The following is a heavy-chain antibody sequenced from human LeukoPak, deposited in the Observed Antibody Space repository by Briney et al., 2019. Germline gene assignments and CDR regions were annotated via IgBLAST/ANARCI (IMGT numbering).Heavy chain of an antibody. CDR1: GYTFTSYD. Sequence: ASVKVSCNASGYTFTSYDINWVRQATGQGLEWMGWMNPNSGNTGYAQKFQGRVTMTRNTSISTAYMELSSLRSEDTAVYYCARSNEVVDTAMDWGQGTLVTVSS. D-gene: IGHD5-18*01. J-gene: IGHJ4*02. V-gene: IGHV1-8*01. CDR2: MNPNSGNT. CDR3: ARSNEVVDTAMD.